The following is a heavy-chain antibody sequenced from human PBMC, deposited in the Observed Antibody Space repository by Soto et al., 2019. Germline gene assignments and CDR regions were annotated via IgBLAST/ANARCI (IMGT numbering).Heavy chain of an antibody. V-gene: IGHV1-8*01. CDR3: AREYGISGTGRVGFDL. Sequence: ASVKVSCKASVYTFTTYDMNWVRQAPGQGLEWMGNIYPDNGNTDYAQKFQGRVTMTRNTSINTAYMELKSPTSEDTGVYYCAREYGISGTGRVGFDLWGQGTLVTVS. D-gene: IGHD1-20*01. J-gene: IGHJ4*02. CDR1: VYTFTTYD. CDR2: IYPDNGNT.